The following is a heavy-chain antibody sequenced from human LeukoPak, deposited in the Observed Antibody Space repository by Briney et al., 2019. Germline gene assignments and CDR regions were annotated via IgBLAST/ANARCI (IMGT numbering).Heavy chain of an antibody. CDR2: ISSSSSTI. CDR1: GFTFSSYS. D-gene: IGHD5-12*01. J-gene: IGHJ4*02. V-gene: IGHV3-48*04. CDR3: AREFYSGYDGGRY. Sequence: GGSLRLSCAASGFTFSSYSMNWVRQAPGKGLEWVSYISSSSSTIYYADSVKGRFTISRDNAKNSLYLQMNSLRAEDTAVYYCAREFYSGYDGGRYWGQGTLVTVSS.